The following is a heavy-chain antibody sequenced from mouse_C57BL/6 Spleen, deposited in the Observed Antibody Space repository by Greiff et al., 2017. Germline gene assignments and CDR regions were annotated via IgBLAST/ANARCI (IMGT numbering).Heavy chain of an antibody. D-gene: IGHD2-10*01. J-gene: IGHJ3*01. V-gene: IGHV1-52*01. Sequence: QVQLQQPGAELVRPGSSVKLSCKASGYTFTSYWMHWVKQRPIQGLEWIGNIDPSDSETHYNQKFKDKATLTVDKSSSTAYMQLSSLTSEDSAVYYCARSSYYGKGFAYWGQGTLVTVSA. CDR3: ARSSYYGKGFAY. CDR1: GYTFTSYW. CDR2: IDPSDSET.